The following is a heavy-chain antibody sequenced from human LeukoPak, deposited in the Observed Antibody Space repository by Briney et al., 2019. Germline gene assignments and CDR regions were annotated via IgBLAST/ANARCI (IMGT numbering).Heavy chain of an antibody. CDR1: GYTFTKYG. J-gene: IGHJ3*02. V-gene: IGHV1-18*01. CDR3: ARESGSDAFDI. Sequence: ASVKVSCEASGYTFTKYGVSWVRQAPGQGLEWMGWISAYNGDIKYAQRGKGRVTMTTDTSTSTVYMELRSLRSDDTAVYYCARESGSDAFDIWGQGTMVTVSS. CDR2: ISAYNGDI.